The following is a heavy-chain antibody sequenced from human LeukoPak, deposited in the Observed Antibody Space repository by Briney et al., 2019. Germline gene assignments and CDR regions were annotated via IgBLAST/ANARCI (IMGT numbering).Heavy chain of an antibody. D-gene: IGHD5-18*01. J-gene: IGHJ4*02. V-gene: IGHV1-8*03. CDR2: MNPNSGNT. Sequence: ASVKVSCKASGYTFTSYDINWVRQATGQGLEWMGWMNPNSGNTGYAQKFQGRVTITRNTSISTAYMELSSLRSEDTAVYYCAFSGYSYGYSFDYWGQGTLVTVSS. CDR3: AFSGYSYGYSFDY. CDR1: GYTFTSYD.